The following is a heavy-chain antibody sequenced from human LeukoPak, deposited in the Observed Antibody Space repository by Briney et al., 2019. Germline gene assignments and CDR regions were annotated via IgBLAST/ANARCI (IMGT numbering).Heavy chain of an antibody. D-gene: IGHD2-2*02. J-gene: IGHJ4*02. CDR2: IIPIFGTA. CDR3: ARDRYCSSTSCYRGSFDY. V-gene: IGHV1-69*05. CDR1: GGTFISYA. Sequence: SVKVSCKASGGTFISYAISWVGQAPGQGLEWMGGIIPIFGTANYAQKFQGRVTITTDESTSTAYTELSSLRSEDTAVYYCARDRYCSSTSCYRGSFDYWGQGTLVTVSS.